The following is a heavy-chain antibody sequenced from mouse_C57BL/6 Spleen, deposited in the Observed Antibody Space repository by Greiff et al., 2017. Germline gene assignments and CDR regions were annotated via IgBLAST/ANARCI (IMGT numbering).Heavy chain of an antibody. CDR1: GFTFSSYT. CDR3: AKIYYYGSSEGKFFDY. V-gene: IGHV5-9*01. D-gene: IGHD1-1*01. CDR2: ISGGGGNT. Sequence: EVQLVESGGGLVKPGGSLKLSCAASGFTFSSYTMSWVRQTPEKRLEWVATISGGGGNTYYPDSVKGRFTISRDNAKNTLYLQMSSLRSEDTALYYCAKIYYYGSSEGKFFDYWGQGTTLTVSS. J-gene: IGHJ2*01.